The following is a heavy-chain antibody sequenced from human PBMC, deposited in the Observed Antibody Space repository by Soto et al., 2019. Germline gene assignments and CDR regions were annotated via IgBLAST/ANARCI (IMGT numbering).Heavy chain of an antibody. CDR1: GFTFSSYW. J-gene: IGHJ3*01. CDR3: ARDPYDGYLGAFDF. V-gene: IGHV3-7*04. Sequence: EVPLVESGGGLVQPGGSLRLSCAAAGFTFSSYWMTWVRQAPGKGLEWVANIKEDGSEKQYVDSVKGRFTISRGNAKNALYLQMNCLGADDTAVYYCARDPYDGYLGAFDFWGQGSLVTVSS. D-gene: IGHD6-25*01. CDR2: IKEDGSEK.